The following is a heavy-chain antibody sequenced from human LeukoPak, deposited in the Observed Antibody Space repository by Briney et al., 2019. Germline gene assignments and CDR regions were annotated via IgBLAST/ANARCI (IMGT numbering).Heavy chain of an antibody. CDR2: FSRSSSTI. J-gene: IGHJ4*02. V-gene: IGHV3-48*04. CDR3: ARLRKSGDELGFEY. Sequence: GGSVSLSCAASGFTFSSYCTDWARQPPGDGREWVSYFSRSSSTIYYADTVKGRFTISRDTAKNSLYLQMNSLRAEGTAVYYCARLRKSGDELGFEYWGQGTLVTVSS. D-gene: IGHD5-12*01. CDR1: GFTFSSYC.